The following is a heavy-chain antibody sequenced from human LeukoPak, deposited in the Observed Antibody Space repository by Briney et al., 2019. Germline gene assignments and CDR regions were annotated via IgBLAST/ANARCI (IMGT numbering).Heavy chain of an antibody. V-gene: IGHV4-39*07. D-gene: IGHD3-10*01. Sequence: PSETLSLTCTVSGGSISSSSYYWGWIRQPPGKGLEWIGSTYYSGSTYYNPSLKSRVTISVDTSKNQFSLKLSSVTAADTAVYYCARVRYYYGSGSYEADYYYYMDVWGKGTTVTISS. J-gene: IGHJ6*03. CDR1: GGSISSSSYY. CDR3: ARVRYYYGSGSYEADYYYYMDV. CDR2: TYYSGST.